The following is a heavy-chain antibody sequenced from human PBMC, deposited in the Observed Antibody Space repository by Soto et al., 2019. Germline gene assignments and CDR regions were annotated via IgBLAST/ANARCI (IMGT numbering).Heavy chain of an antibody. Sequence: ASVKVSCKASGYTFTSYGISWVRQAPGQGLEWMGWISAYNGNTNYAQKFQGRVTMTTDTSTSTAYMELRSLRSDDTAVYYCARGGSDDFWSGYYQAGYYGMDVWGQGTTVTVSS. V-gene: IGHV1-18*04. CDR1: GYTFTSYG. J-gene: IGHJ6*02. CDR2: ISAYNGNT. CDR3: ARGGSDDFWSGYYQAGYYGMDV. D-gene: IGHD3-3*01.